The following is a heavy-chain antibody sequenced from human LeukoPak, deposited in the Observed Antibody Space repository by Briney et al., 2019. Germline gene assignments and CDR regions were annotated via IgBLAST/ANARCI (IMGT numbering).Heavy chain of an antibody. V-gene: IGHV4-61*02. Sequence: SQTLSLTCTVSGDSISSGSYYWSWIRQPAGKGLEWIGSFYYGGSTYYNPSLKSRLTISVDTSKIQFSLKLSSVTAADTAVYYCARLALQEVGATQTYYLDYWGQGTLVTVSS. CDR2: FYYGGST. CDR1: GDSISSGSYY. CDR3: ARLALQEVGATQTYYLDY. D-gene: IGHD1-26*01. J-gene: IGHJ4*02.